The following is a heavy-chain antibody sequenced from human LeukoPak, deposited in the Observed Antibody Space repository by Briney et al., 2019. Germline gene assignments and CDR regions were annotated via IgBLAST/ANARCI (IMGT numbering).Heavy chain of an antibody. V-gene: IGHV4-30-2*01. CDR2: ICHSGST. CDR1: GGSISSGGYY. J-gene: IGHJ4*02. D-gene: IGHD6-13*01. Sequence: PSQTLSLTCTVSGGSISSGGYYWSWIRQPPGKGLEWIGYICHSGSTYYNPSLKSRVTISVDRSKNQFSLKLSSVTAADTAVYYCARFFIAAAGYFDYWGQGTLVTVSS. CDR3: ARFFIAAAGYFDY.